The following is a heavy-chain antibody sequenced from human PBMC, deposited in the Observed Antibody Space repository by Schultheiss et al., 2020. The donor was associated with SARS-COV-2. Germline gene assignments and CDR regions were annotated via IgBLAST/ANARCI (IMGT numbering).Heavy chain of an antibody. J-gene: IGHJ4*02. CDR1: GYTFTSYG. Sequence: ASVKVSCKASGYTFTSYGISWVRQAPGQGLEWMGWISAYNGNTNYAQKLQGRVTMTTDTSTSTAYMELRSLRSDDTAVYYCARVARIAVAGTLRYWGQGTLVTAPQ. CDR2: ISAYNGNT. V-gene: IGHV1-18*01. CDR3: ARVARIAVAGTLRY. D-gene: IGHD6-19*01.